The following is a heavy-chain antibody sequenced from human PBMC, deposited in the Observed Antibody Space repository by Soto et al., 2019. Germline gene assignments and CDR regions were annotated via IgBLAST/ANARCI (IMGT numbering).Heavy chain of an antibody. CDR2: ISSSSSYT. V-gene: IGHV3-11*06. CDR1: GFTFSDYY. CDR3: ARAEGSGSYYIPLQFGMDV. D-gene: IGHD3-10*01. J-gene: IGHJ6*02. Sequence: PGGSLRLSCAASGFTFSDYYMSWIRQAPGKGLEWVSYISSSSSYTNYADSVKGRFTISRDNAKNSLYLQMNSLRAEDTAVYSCARAEGSGSYYIPLQFGMDVWGQGTTVTVSS.